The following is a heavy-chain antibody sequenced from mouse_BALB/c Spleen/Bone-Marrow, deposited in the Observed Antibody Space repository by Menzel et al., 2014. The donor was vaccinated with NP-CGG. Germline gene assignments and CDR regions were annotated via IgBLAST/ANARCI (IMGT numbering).Heavy chain of an antibody. V-gene: IGHV2-9*02. CDR2: IWAGGST. CDR1: GFSLTSYG. D-gene: IGHD1-1*01. CDR3: AREGRYYGERYYFDY. J-gene: IGHJ2*01. Sequence: VKLVESGPGLVSPSQSLSITCTVSGFSLTSYGVHWVRQPPGKGLEWLGVIWAGGSTNYNSALMSRLSISKDNSKSQVFLKMNSLQTDDTAMYYCAREGRYYGERYYFDYWGQGTTLTVSS.